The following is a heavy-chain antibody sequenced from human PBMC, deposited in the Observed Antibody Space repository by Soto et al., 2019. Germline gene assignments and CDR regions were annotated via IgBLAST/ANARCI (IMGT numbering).Heavy chain of an antibody. V-gene: IGHV1-69*01. CDR3: ARDVAGYCTPTTCYAPFDY. J-gene: IGHJ4*02. D-gene: IGHD2-8*01. CDR2: IISIPGPA. CDR1: GASFNSFA. Sequence: QVQLEQSGAEVKKPGSSVKVSCKASGASFNSFAISWVRQAPGQGLEWMGGIISIPGPATYALKFQGRVTITADESTTAAYIELSNLRSEDTAVYYFARDVAGYCTPTTCYAPFDYWGQRTLVTVSS.